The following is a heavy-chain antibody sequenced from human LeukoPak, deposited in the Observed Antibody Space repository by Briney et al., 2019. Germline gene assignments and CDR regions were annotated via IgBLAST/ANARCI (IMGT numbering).Heavy chain of an antibody. CDR1: GYTFTSYG. V-gene: IGHV1-18*01. D-gene: IGHD3-9*01. CDR3: ARERYYDILTGYYKYYYMDV. Sequence: ASVKVSCKASGYTFTSYGISWVRQAPGQGLEWMGWISAYNGNTNYAQKLQGRVTMTTDTSTSTAYMELRSLRSDDTAVYYWARERYYDILTGYYKYYYMDVWGKGTTVTVSS. J-gene: IGHJ6*03. CDR2: ISAYNGNT.